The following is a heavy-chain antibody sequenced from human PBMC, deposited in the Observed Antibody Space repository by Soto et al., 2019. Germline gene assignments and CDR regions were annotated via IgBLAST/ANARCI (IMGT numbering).Heavy chain of an antibody. Sequence: SSETLSLTCAVSGYSISSGYYWGWIRQPPGKGLEWIGSIYHSGSTYYNPSLKSRVTISVDTSKNQFSLKLSSVTAADTAVYYCARVAGCTNGVCSYTPFFDYWGQGILVTVSS. D-gene: IGHD2-8*01. CDR2: IYHSGST. V-gene: IGHV4-38-2*01. CDR3: ARVAGCTNGVCSYTPFFDY. CDR1: GYSISSGYY. J-gene: IGHJ4*02.